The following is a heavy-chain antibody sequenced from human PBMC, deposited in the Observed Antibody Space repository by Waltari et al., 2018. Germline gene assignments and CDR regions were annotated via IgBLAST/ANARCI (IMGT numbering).Heavy chain of an antibody. CDR1: GFTFSSYS. Sequence: EVQMVESGGGWVQPGGSLRLSCAASGFTFSSYSMNWVRQAPGKGLEWVSYISSSSSTIYYADSVKGRFTISRDNAKNSLYLQMNSLRAEDTAVYYCARLHYGSGSYYGDYWGQGTLVTVSS. CDR3: ARLHYGSGSYYGDY. V-gene: IGHV3-48*01. CDR2: ISSSSSTI. D-gene: IGHD3-10*01. J-gene: IGHJ4*02.